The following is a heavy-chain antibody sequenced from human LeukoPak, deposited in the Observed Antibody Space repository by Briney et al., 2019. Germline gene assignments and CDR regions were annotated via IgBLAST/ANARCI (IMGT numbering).Heavy chain of an antibody. CDR3: AKDPPTTGTTFDN. Sequence: TGGSLRLSCAASGFTFSSYAMSWVRQAPGKGLEWVSSIGGGGVDTYYADSVKGRFTISRDNSKNTLYLQMNSLRVEDTAVYYCAKDPPTTGTTFDNWGRGTLATVSS. D-gene: IGHD1-1*01. V-gene: IGHV3-23*01. CDR1: GFTFSSYA. J-gene: IGHJ4*02. CDR2: IGGGGVDT.